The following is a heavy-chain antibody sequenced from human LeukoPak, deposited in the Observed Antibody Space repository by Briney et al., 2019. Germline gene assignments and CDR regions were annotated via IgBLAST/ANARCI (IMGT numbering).Heavy chain of an antibody. D-gene: IGHD3-22*01. Sequence: GGSLRLSCAASGFTVSSDYMTWVRQAPGKGLEWVSVIYSGGSTYYADSVKGRFTISRDNSKNTLYLQMNSLRAEDTAVYYCARGGYYHDSSGYYYLLDYWGQGTLVTVSS. CDR2: IYSGGST. CDR1: GFTVSSDY. V-gene: IGHV3-66*01. CDR3: ARGGYYHDSSGYYYLLDY. J-gene: IGHJ4*02.